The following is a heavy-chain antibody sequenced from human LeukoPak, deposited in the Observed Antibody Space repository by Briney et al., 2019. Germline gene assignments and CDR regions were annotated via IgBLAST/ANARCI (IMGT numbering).Heavy chain of an antibody. D-gene: IGHD3-22*01. CDR1: GGSISSGGYY. CDR3: AREGYYDSSGYSDY. J-gene: IGHJ4*02. V-gene: IGHV4-31*03. Sequence: SETLSLTCTVSGGSISSGGYYWSWIRQHPGKGLEWVGYIYYGGSTYYNPSLRSRVTISVDTSKNQFSLKLSSVTAADTAVYFCAREGYYDSSGYSDYWGQGTLVTVSS. CDR2: IYYGGST.